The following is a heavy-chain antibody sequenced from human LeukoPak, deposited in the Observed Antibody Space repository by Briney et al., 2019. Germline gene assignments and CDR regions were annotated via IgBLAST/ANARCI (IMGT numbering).Heavy chain of an antibody. V-gene: IGHV6-1*01. Sequence: SPTLSLTFAISGDSVSSILTTWNWIRQSPSRGLEWLGRTYYRSKWLNDYEVSVKSRITINPDTSKNQFSLQLNSVTPEDTAVYYCARASSGRFDYWGQGTLVTVSS. CDR3: ARASSGRFDY. CDR1: GDSVSSILTT. J-gene: IGHJ4*02. D-gene: IGHD1-26*01. CDR2: TYYRSKWLN.